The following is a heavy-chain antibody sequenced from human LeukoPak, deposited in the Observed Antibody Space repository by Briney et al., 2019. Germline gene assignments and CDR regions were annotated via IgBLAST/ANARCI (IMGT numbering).Heavy chain of an antibody. V-gene: IGHV1-8*01. CDR2: MNPNSGNT. Sequence: ASVKVSCKASGYTFTNYDINWVRQATGQGLEWVGWMNPNSGNTAYAPKFQGRVTMTRNTSISTAYMELTSLRSEYTAMFYCARAGINSGTLAFWAQGTLVTVSS. J-gene: IGHJ4*02. D-gene: IGHD4-23*01. CDR3: ARAGINSGTLAF. CDR1: GYTFTNYD.